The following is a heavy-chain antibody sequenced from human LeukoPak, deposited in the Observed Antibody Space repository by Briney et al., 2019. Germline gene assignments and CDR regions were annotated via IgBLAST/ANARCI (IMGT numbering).Heavy chain of an antibody. D-gene: IGHD1-26*01. V-gene: IGHV1-2*02. Sequence: GASVKVSCKASGYTFTGYYMHWVRQAPGQGLEWMGWINPNSGGTNYAQKFQGRVTMTRDTSISTAYMELSRLRSDDTAVYYCARDLLSGVGATTGDIDYWGQGTLVTVSS. CDR3: ARDLLSGVGATTGDIDY. CDR1: GYTFTGYY. CDR2: INPNSGGT. J-gene: IGHJ4*02.